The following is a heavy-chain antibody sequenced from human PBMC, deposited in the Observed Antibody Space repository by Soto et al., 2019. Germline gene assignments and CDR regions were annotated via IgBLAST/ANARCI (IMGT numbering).Heavy chain of an antibody. CDR3: AKSRARDRRFLEADV. V-gene: IGHV4-39*01. CDR2: IYYSGST. Sequence: KPSETLSLTCTVSGGSISSSSYYWGWIRQPPGKGLEWIGSIYYSGSTYYNPSLKSRVTISVDTSKNQFSLKLSSVTAADTAVYYCAKSRARDRRFLEADVWGQGTTVTVSS. J-gene: IGHJ6*02. D-gene: IGHD3-3*01. CDR1: GGSISSSSYY.